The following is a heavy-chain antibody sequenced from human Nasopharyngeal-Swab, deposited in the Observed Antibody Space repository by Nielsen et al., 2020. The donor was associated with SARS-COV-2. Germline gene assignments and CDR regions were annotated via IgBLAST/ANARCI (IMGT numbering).Heavy chain of an antibody. D-gene: IGHD3-3*01. CDR1: GGSISSYY. Sequence: SETLSLTCTVSGGSISSYYWSWIRQPPGKGLEWIGYIYYSGSTNYNPSLKSRVTISVDTSKNQFSLKLSSVTAADTAVYYCARAPPNYDFWSGYPYYFDYWGQGTLVTVSS. J-gene: IGHJ4*02. CDR3: ARAPPNYDFWSGYPYYFDY. V-gene: IGHV4-59*01. CDR2: IYYSGST.